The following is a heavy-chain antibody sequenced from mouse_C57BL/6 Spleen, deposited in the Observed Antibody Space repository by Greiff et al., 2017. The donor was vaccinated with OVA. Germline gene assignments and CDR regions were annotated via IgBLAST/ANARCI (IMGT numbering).Heavy chain of an antibody. CDR1: GFSLTSYG. V-gene: IGHV2-2*01. CDR3: ARSRARDYGFLFDY. J-gene: IGHJ2*01. D-gene: IGHD2-4*01. Sequence: VQLQESGPGLVQPSQSLSITCTVSGFSLTSYGVPWVRQSPGKGLEWLGVIWSGGSTDYNAAFISRLSISKDNSKSQVFFKMNSLQADDTAIYYCARSRARDYGFLFDYWGQGTTLTVSS. CDR2: IWSGGST.